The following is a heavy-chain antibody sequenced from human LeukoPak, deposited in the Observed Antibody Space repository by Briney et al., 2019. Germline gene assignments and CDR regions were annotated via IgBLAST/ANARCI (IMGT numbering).Heavy chain of an antibody. CDR3: AKDREIKGIQQWSVDY. V-gene: IGHV3-30*18. J-gene: IGHJ4*02. CDR2: ISYDGRNE. CDR1: GFTFSSYG. D-gene: IGHD5-18*01. Sequence: GGSLRLSCAASGFTFSSYGMHWVRQAPGKGLQWVAVISYDGRNEYCADSVQGRSTISRDNSKNTVYLQLNSLTSDDTAVYYCAKDREIKGIQQWSVDYWGQGTLASVSS.